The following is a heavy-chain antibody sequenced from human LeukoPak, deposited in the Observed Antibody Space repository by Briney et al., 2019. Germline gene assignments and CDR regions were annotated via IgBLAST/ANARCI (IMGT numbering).Heavy chain of an antibody. CDR2: ISYDGGNK. CDR3: ARKYCSSTSCYFTNMDV. Sequence: GGSLRLSCGASGFTFSNYVMHWVRQAPGKGLEWVAVISYDGGNKYYADSVKGRFTISRDNAKNSLYLQMNSLRAEDTAVYYCARKYCSSTSCYFTNMDVWGKGTTVTVSS. J-gene: IGHJ6*03. CDR1: GFTFSNYV. V-gene: IGHV3-30*03. D-gene: IGHD2-2*01.